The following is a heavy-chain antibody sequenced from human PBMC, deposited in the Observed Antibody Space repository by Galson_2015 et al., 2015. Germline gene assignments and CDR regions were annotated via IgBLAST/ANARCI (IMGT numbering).Heavy chain of an antibody. J-gene: IGHJ5*02. CDR3: ARDYNTVIRGPEFDP. D-gene: IGHD2/OR15-2a*01. V-gene: IGHV3-53*01. CDR2: IYIGGST. Sequence: SLRLSCAVSGFTVSTNYMHWVRQAPGMGLEWVSVIYIGGSTYYADSVKGRFTISRDNSKNTVYLQMNSLRAEDTAVYYCARDYNTVIRGPEFDPWGQGTLVTVSS. CDR1: GFTVSTNY.